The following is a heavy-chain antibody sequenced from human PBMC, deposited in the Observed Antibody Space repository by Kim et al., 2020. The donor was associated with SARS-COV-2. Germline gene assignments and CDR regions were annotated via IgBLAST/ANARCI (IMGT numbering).Heavy chain of an antibody. CDR2: INPNSGGT. CDR1: GYTFTGYY. J-gene: IGHJ3*02. CDR3: AREDQWFLDAFDI. D-gene: IGHD3-22*01. Sequence: ASVKVSCKASGYTFTGYYMHWVRQAPGQGLEWMGRINPNSGGTNYAQKFQGRVTMTRDTSISTAYMELSRLRSDDTAVYYCAREDQWFLDAFDIWGQGTMVTVSS. V-gene: IGHV1-2*06.